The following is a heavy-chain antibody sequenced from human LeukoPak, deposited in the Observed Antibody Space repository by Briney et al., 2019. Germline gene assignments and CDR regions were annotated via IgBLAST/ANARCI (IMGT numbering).Heavy chain of an antibody. CDR3: ARDVPGGWFDP. D-gene: IGHD3-10*01. Sequence: PSETLSLTCTVSGGSISSYYWSWIRQPPGKGLEWIGYIYYSGSTNYNPSLKSRVTISVDTSKNQFSLKLSSVTAADTAVYYCARDVPGGWFDPWGQGTLVTVSS. J-gene: IGHJ5*02. CDR2: IYYSGST. CDR1: GGSISSYY. V-gene: IGHV4-59*01.